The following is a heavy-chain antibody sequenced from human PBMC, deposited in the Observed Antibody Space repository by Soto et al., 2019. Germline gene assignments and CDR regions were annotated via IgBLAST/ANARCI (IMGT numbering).Heavy chain of an antibody. J-gene: IGHJ4*02. CDR2: IYYSGST. CDR1: RSCISRYS. V-gene: IGHV4-59*01. Sequence: PXETLSRPGIDDRSCISRYSKSWIRQLPGMELEWIGYIYYSGSTNYNPSLKSRVTISVDTSKNQFSLKLSSVTAADTAVYYCARAPGGDYSSGWYGGWYFDSWGQGTLVTVTS. D-gene: IGHD6-19*01. CDR3: ARAPGGDYSSGWYGGWYFDS.